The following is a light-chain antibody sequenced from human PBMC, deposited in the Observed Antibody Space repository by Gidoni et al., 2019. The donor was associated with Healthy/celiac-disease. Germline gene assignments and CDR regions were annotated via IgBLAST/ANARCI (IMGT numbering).Light chain of an antibody. CDR1: SSDVGGSNY. CDR2: DVS. Sequence: QSALTQPASVSGSPGQSITISCTGTSSDVGGSNYVSWYQQHPGKAPKHMIYDVSNRPSGVSNRFSGSKSGNTASLTISGLQAEDEADYYCSSYTSSSTLYVFGTGTKVTVL. CDR3: SSYTSSSTLYV. J-gene: IGLJ1*01. V-gene: IGLV2-14*01.